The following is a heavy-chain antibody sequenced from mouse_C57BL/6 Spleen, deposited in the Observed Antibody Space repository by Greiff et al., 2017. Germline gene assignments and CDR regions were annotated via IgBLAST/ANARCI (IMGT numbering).Heavy chain of an antibody. CDR1: GYTFTDYY. J-gene: IGHJ4*01. CDR2: INPNNGGT. V-gene: IGHV1-26*01. CDR3: ARYPYYAMDY. Sequence: VQLQQSGPELVKPGASVKISCKASGYTFTDYYMNWVKQSHGKSLEWIGDINPNNGGTSYNQKFKGKATLTVEKSSSTAYMELRSLTSEESAVYYCARYPYYAMDYWGQGTSVTVSS.